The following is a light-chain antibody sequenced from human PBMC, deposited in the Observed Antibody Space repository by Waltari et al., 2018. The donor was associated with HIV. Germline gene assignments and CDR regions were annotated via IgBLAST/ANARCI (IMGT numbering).Light chain of an antibody. CDR3: CSYAGSSTWV. Sequence: QSALTQPASVSGSPGQSITITSTGTSSDVGRYNLVSWYQQHPGKAPNLMIYEGSKRPSGVSNRFSGSKSGNTASLTISGLQAEDEADYYCCSYAGSSTWVFGGGTKLTVL. CDR2: EGS. V-gene: IGLV2-23*01. CDR1: SSDVGRYNL. J-gene: IGLJ3*02.